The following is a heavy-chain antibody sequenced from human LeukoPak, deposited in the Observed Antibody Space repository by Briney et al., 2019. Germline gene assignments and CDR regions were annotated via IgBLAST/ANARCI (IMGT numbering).Heavy chain of an antibody. CDR1: GASVSDSLSY. CDR3: ARLTKGRYFDYIFAF. V-gene: IGHV4-39*01. CDR2: VYYTGST. Sequence: SETLSLTCTVSGASVSDSLSYWGWVPQPPRKGLEWVANVYYTGSTYYNPSLKSRVTMSVDTSKNQFSLKMTSVTAADTAIYYCARLTKGRYFDYIFAFWGQGILVTVSS. D-gene: IGHD3-9*01. J-gene: IGHJ4*02.